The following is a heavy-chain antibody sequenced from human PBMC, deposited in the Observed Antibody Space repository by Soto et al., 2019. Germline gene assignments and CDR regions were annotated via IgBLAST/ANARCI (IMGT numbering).Heavy chain of an antibody. Sequence: EVQLVESGGGLFQPGGSLRLSCEASGLTFSPYWRNWVPKAPGKGLEGVANINQDGSAINYVDSVRGRFTISRDNAKNSLYLQMNSLRADDTAVYYCARDRAMDDYWGQGTLVTVSS. CDR2: INQDGSAI. CDR1: GLTFSPYW. J-gene: IGHJ4*02. D-gene: IGHD5-18*01. CDR3: ARDRAMDDY. V-gene: IGHV3-7*03.